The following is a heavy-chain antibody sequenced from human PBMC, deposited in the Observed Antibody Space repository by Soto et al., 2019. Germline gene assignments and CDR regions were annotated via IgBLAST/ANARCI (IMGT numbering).Heavy chain of an antibody. CDR3: AHIFLRTVFGFDTTTAIYFDL. D-gene: IGHD3-3*01. CDR2: IYWDDDK. J-gene: IGHJ4*02. V-gene: IGHV2-5*02. Sequence: QITLNESGPTVVRPTEPLTLSCRVSGFSLTTSGVGVGWIRQSPGKALEWLALIYWDDDKRYSASLESSLTITKDTSKNQVVLTVSDLDPTDTASYYCAHIFLRTVFGFDTTTAIYFDLWGQGTPVADSS. CDR1: GFSLTTSGVG.